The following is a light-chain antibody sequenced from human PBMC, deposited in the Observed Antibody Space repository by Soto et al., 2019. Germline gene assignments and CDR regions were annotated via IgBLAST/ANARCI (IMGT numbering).Light chain of an antibody. V-gene: IGLV4-69*01. Sequence: QLVLTQSPSASASLGASVKLTCTLSSGHSSYAIAWHQQQPEKGPRYLMKLNSDGSHSKGDGIPDRFSGSSSGAERYLTISSLQSEDEADYYFQTWGTGIPYVFGTGTKVTVL. J-gene: IGLJ1*01. CDR1: SGHSSYA. CDR3: QTWGTGIPYV. CDR2: LNSDGSH.